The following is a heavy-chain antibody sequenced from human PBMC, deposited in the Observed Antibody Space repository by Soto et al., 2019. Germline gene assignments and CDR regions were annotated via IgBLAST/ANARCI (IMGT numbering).Heavy chain of an antibody. Sequence: WETLSLTCAVYGGSFSGYYWSWIRQPPGKGLEWIGEINHSGSTNYNPSLKSRVTISVDTSKNQFSLKLSSVTAADTAVYYCARMGRYKGGFLEWLPGGYYYYGMDVWGQGTTVPV. J-gene: IGHJ6*02. CDR1: GGSFSGYY. CDR2: INHSGST. CDR3: ARMGRYKGGFLEWLPGGYYYYGMDV. V-gene: IGHV4-34*01. D-gene: IGHD3-3*01.